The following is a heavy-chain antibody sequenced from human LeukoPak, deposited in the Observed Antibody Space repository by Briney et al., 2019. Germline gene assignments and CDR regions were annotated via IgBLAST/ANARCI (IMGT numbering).Heavy chain of an antibody. Sequence: SEPLSLTCTVSGGSVSSSSYHWGWIRQPPGKGLEWIGSVFYSGSTYYNPSLKSRVTMSVDTSKNQFSLKLSSVTAADTAVYYCARLSYSGSYGDYMDVWGKGTTVTISS. CDR3: ARLSYSGSYGDYMDV. CDR2: VFYSGST. J-gene: IGHJ6*03. V-gene: IGHV4-39*07. CDR1: GGSVSSSSYH. D-gene: IGHD1-26*01.